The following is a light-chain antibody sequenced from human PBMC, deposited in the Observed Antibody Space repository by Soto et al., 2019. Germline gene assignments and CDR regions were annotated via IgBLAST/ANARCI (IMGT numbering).Light chain of an antibody. CDR1: QDINKF. CDR2: SAS. J-gene: IGKJ2*01. Sequence: IQLTQSPSSLSASVGDRVTLTCRASQDINKFLAWFQQTPGKAPKLLVYSASTLHSGVPSRFSGSGSGTDVALTISSLQPEDCATYYCQQLKTYPYTFGQGTRLDIK. CDR3: QQLKTYPYT. V-gene: IGKV1-9*01.